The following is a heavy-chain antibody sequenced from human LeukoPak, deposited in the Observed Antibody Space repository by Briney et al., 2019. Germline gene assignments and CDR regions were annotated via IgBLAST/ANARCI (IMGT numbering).Heavy chain of an antibody. D-gene: IGHD3-10*01. CDR1: GYSISSGYY. V-gene: IGHV4-38-2*01. J-gene: IGHJ6*04. CDR2: IFHSGST. CDR3: ARASGSYGSGSYYYYGMDV. Sequence: SETLSLTCAVSGYSISSGYYWGWIRQPPGKGLEWIGSIFHSGSTYYNPSLKSRVNMSVDTSKNQISLKLSSVTAADTAVYYCARASGSYGSGSYYYYGMDVWGKGTTVTASS.